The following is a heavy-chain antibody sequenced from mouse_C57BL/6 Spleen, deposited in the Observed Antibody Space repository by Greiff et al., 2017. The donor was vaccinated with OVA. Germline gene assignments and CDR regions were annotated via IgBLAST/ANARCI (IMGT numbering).Heavy chain of an antibody. Sequence: EVKLMESGPELVKPGASVKIPCKASGYTFTDYNMDWVKQSHGKSLEWIGDINPNNGGTIYNQKFKGKATLTVDKSSSTAYMELRSLTSEDTAVYYCARRRYYDYDSDWYFDVWGTGTTVTVSS. CDR3: ARRRYYDYDSDWYFDV. D-gene: IGHD2-4*01. J-gene: IGHJ1*03. CDR2: INPNNGGT. V-gene: IGHV1-18*01. CDR1: GYTFTDYN.